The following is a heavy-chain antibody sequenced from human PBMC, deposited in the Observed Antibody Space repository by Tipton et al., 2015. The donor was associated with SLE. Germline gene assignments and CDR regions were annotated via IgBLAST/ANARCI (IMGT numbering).Heavy chain of an antibody. CDR2: ISSNGGST. D-gene: IGHD2-15*01. V-gene: IGHV3-64*01. CDR1: GFTFSSYD. Sequence: SLRLSCAASGFTFSSYDMHWVRQAPGKGLEYVSAISSNGGSTYYANSVKGRFTISRDNSKNTLYLQMGSLRAEDMAVYYCARDEGGGFDYWGQGTLVTVSS. CDR3: ARDEGGGFDY. J-gene: IGHJ4*02.